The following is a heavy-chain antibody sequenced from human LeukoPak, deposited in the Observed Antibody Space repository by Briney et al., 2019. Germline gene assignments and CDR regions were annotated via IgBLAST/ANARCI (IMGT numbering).Heavy chain of an antibody. V-gene: IGHV3-23*01. CDR1: GFTFTTHA. J-gene: IGHJ4*02. CDR2: FSGSITKT. Sequence: PGGSLRLSCVASGFTFTTHAMSWVRQAPGKGLEWVSAFSGSITKTYYANSVKGRFTISRDNSKNTLYLQMSSLRAEDTAPYYCAKQRAGSAWFTLDFWGPGTLVTVSS. CDR3: AKQRAGSAWFTLDF. D-gene: IGHD6-19*01.